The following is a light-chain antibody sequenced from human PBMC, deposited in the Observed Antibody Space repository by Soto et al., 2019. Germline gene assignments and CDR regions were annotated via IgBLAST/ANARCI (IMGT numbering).Light chain of an antibody. CDR3: RSYAGGNNWV. V-gene: IGLV2-8*01. CDR1: SSDIGGYNY. CDR2: EVS. J-gene: IGLJ3*02. Sequence: QSALTQPPSASGSPGQSVTISCTGTSSDIGGYNYVSWYQQHPGKAPKLIIYEVSKRPSGVPDRFSGSKSGNTASLTVSGLQAEDEADYYCRSYAGGNNWVFGGGTKVTVL.